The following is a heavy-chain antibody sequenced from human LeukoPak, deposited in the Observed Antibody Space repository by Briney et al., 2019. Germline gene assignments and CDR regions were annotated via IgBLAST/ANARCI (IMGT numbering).Heavy chain of an antibody. Sequence: SETLSLTCAVSGDPISSSHWWSWVRQPPGRGLEWVGEIHHSGSTNYNPSLKGRVTISADTSKNQFSLKLTSLTAADTAVYYCARHGHHGDYDYWGQGTLVTVSS. V-gene: IGHV4-4*02. D-gene: IGHD4-17*01. CDR2: IHHSGST. CDR3: ARHGHHGDYDY. CDR1: GDPISSSHW. J-gene: IGHJ4*02.